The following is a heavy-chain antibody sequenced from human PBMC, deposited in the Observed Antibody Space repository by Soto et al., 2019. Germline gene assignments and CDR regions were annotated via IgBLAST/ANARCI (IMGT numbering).Heavy chain of an antibody. D-gene: IGHD2-8*01. CDR2: ISAYNGNT. CDR3: AREEVPQWFTKRYYGVDV. CDR1: GYTFTSYG. J-gene: IGHJ6*02. V-gene: IGHV1-18*04. Sequence: ASVKVSCKASGYTFTSYGISWVRQAPGQGLEWMGWISAYNGNTNYAQKLQGRVTMTTDTSTSTAYMELRSLRSDDTAVYYCAREEVPQWFTKRYYGVDVWGQGTTVTVSS.